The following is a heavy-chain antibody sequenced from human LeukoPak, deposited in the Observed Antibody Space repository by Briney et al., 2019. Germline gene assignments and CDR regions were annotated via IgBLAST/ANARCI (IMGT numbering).Heavy chain of an antibody. CDR1: GFTFSSYA. D-gene: IGHD5-24*01. Sequence: GGSLRLSCAASGFTFSSYAMSWVRQAPGKGLEWVSAISGSGGSTYYADSVKGRFTISRDNSKNTLYLQMNSLKAEDTAVYYCAKWRWLQLSAPFDYWGQGTLVTISS. CDR2: ISGSGGST. V-gene: IGHV3-23*01. J-gene: IGHJ4*02. CDR3: AKWRWLQLSAPFDY.